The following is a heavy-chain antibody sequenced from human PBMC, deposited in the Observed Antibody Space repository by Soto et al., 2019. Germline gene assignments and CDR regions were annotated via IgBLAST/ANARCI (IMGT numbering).Heavy chain of an antibody. Sequence: SGPTLVNPTQTLTLPCTFSGLSLSSSGVAVGWIRQPPGKALEWLALIYWDDDKRYSPSLKSRLTITKDTSKNQVVLTMTNMDPVDTATYYCAHRLARGATGLYFQHWGQGTPVTVSS. CDR1: GLSLSSSGVA. CDR2: IYWDDDK. D-gene: IGHD3-9*01. CDR3: AHRLARGATGLYFQH. V-gene: IGHV2-5*02. J-gene: IGHJ1*01.